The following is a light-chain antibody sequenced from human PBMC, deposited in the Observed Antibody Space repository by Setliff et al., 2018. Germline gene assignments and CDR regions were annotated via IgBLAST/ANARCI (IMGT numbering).Light chain of an antibody. CDR2: DVN. V-gene: IGLV2-14*01. J-gene: IGLJ1*01. Sequence: QSVLAQPASVSGSPGQSITISCSGTSSDVGSYDLVSWYQQHPGTAPKLIISDVNNRPSGVSNRFSGSKSGNTASLTISGLQAEDEAAYYCCAYTGSSTYVFGTGTKSPS. CDR3: CAYTGSSTYV. CDR1: SSDVGSYDL.